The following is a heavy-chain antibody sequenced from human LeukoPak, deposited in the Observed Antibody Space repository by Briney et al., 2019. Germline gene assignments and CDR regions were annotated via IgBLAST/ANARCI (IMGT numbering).Heavy chain of an antibody. CDR3: ARGRRGAVAFDY. V-gene: IGHV4-34*01. Sequence: SETLSLTCTVSGGSISSYYWSWIRQPPGKGLEWIGEINHSGSTNYNPSLKSRVTISVDTSKNQFSLKLSSVTAADTAVYYCARGRRGAVAFDYWGQGTLVTVSS. CDR2: INHSGST. J-gene: IGHJ4*02. D-gene: IGHD6-19*01. CDR1: GGSISSYY.